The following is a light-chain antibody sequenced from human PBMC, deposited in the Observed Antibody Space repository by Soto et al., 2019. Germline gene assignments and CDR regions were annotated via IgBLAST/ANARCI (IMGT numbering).Light chain of an antibody. V-gene: IGKV3-15*01. CDR3: QQYNNWPGT. CDR1: QGVSRK. Sequence: DIVMTQSPATRSVAPGERVTFSFRASQGVSRKLAWYQHKPGQAPRLLISGAATRAAGIPARFSGRGSGTEFTLTISSLQSEDFGLYYCQQYNNWPGTFGQGTKVDIK. J-gene: IGKJ1*01. CDR2: GAA.